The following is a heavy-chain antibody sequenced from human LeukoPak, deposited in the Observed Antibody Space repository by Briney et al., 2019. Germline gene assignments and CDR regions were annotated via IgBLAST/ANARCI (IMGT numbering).Heavy chain of an antibody. CDR2: INWNGGST. J-gene: IGHJ3*02. CDR3: GRDPGGSGWYGDAFDI. CDR1: GFTFDDYG. V-gene: IGHV3-20*04. Sequence: GGSLRLSCAASGFTFDDYGMSWVRQAPGKGLEWVSGINWNGGSTGYADSVKGRFTISRDNAKNSLYLQMNSLRAEDTALYYCGRDPGGSGWYGDAFDIWGQGTMVTVSS. D-gene: IGHD6-19*01.